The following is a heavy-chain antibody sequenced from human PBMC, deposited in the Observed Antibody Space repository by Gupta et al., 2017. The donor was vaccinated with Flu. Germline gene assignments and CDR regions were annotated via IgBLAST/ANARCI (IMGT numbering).Heavy chain of an antibody. J-gene: IGHJ3*02. CDR1: YY. CDR2: IYYSGST. CDR3: ARHPQIGRCSGGSCYLDDAFDI. Sequence: YYWGWIRQPPGKGLEWIGSIYYSGSTYYNPSLKSRVTISVDTSKNQFSLKLSSVTAADTAVYYCARHPQIGRCSGGSCYLDDAFDIWGQGTMVTVSS. V-gene: IGHV4-39*01. D-gene: IGHD2-15*01.